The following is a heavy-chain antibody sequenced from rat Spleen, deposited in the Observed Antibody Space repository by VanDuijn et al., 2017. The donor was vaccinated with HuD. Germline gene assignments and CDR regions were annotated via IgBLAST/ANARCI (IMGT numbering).Heavy chain of an antibody. CDR3: AREGTTEGIPHFDY. Sequence: QVQLKESGPGLVQPSQTLSLTCTVSGFSLTSYTVSWVRQPPGKGLEWIGAIWTGGSTAYNSLLKSRLSITRDISKSQVFLKMNSLQTEDTATYYCAREGTTEGIPHFDYWGQGVMVTVSS. CDR1: GFSLTSYT. V-gene: IGHV2-15*01. D-gene: IGHD1-11*01. CDR2: IWTGGST. J-gene: IGHJ2*01.